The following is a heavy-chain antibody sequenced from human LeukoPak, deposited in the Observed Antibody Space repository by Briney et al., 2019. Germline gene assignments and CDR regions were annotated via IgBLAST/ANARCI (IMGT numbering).Heavy chain of an antibody. J-gene: IGHJ4*02. CDR2: IFYSGST. D-gene: IGHD3-22*01. Sequence: SETLSLTCSVSGGSINSSSYYWGWIRQPPGKGLEWIGSIFYSGSTYYNPSLKSRVTISVDTSKNQFSLNLSSVTAADTAVYYCARKEDYFDSSGYYPIQFDYWGQGTLVTVSS. CDR3: ARKEDYFDSSGYYPIQFDY. V-gene: IGHV4-39*07. CDR1: GGSINSSSYY.